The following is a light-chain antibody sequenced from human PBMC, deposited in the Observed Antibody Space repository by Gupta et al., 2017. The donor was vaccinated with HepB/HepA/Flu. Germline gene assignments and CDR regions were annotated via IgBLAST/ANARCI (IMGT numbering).Light chain of an antibody. Sequence: QSVLTQPPPVSGAPGQRVTISCPGSSSTIGAGYDVHWYQQLPGTAPKLLIYGNSHRPSGVPDRFSGSKSGTSASLAITGLQAEDEADYYCQAYDSSLSGVVFGGGTKLTVL. CDR3: QAYDSSLSGVV. V-gene: IGLV1-40*01. CDR1: SSTIGAGYD. J-gene: IGLJ2*01. CDR2: GNS.